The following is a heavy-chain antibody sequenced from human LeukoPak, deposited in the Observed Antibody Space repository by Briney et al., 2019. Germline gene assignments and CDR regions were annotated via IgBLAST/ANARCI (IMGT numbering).Heavy chain of an antibody. CDR3: AKSGSPYSSSWYPDPPCDY. V-gene: IGHV3-23*01. CDR1: GFTFSSYG. CDR2: ISGSGGST. J-gene: IGHJ4*02. Sequence: GGSLRLSCAASGFTFSSYGMSWVRQAPGKGLEWVSAISGSGGSTYYADSVKGRFTISRDNSKNTLYLQMNSLRAEDTAVYYCAKSGSPYSSSWYPDPPCDYWGQGTLVTVSS. D-gene: IGHD6-13*01.